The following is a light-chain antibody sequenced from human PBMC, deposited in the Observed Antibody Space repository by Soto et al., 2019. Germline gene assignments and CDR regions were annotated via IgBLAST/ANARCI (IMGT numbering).Light chain of an antibody. CDR2: GAS. J-gene: IGKJ2*01. Sequence: EIVMTQSPASLSVSPGDGATLSCWASQSVASNVAWYQQRPGQGPRLLIHGASTRAAGVPARFSGSGSGTDFSPTISSPQTEDFAVYYCQQYHHGPPQYTFGQGTKLQIK. CDR3: QQYHHGPPQYT. V-gene: IGKV3-15*01. CDR1: QSVASN.